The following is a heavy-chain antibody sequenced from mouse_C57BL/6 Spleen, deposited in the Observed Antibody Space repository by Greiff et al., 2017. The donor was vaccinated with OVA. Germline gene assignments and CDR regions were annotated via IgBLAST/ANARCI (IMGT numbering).Heavy chain of an antibody. Sequence: ESGPGLVKPSQSLSLTCSVTGYSITSGYYWNWIRQFPGNKLEWMGYISYDGSNNYNPSLKNRISITRDTSKNQFFLKLNSVTTEDTATYYCARDDYPAWFAYWGQGTLVTVSA. CDR3: ARDDYPAWFAY. V-gene: IGHV3-6*01. CDR2: ISYDGSN. D-gene: IGHD2-4*01. J-gene: IGHJ3*01. CDR1: GYSITSGYY.